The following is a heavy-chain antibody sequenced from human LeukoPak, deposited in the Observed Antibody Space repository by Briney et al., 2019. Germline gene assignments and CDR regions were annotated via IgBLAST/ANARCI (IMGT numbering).Heavy chain of an antibody. Sequence: SETLSLTCTVSGGSISSYYWSWIRQPPGKGLEGIGYIYDSGSTNYNPSLKSRVTISVDTSKNKFSLKLRSVTPADTALYYCARGGSYLRHCDYWGQGSLVTVSS. J-gene: IGHJ4*02. CDR3: ARGGSYLRHCDY. CDR2: IYDSGST. V-gene: IGHV4-59*01. D-gene: IGHD1-26*01. CDR1: GGSISSYY.